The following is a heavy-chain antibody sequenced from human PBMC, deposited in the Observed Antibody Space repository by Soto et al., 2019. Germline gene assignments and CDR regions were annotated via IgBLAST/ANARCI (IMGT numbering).Heavy chain of an antibody. CDR2: INAANGNT. Sequence: QVQLVQSGAEEKKPGASVTVSCKASGFTFTKNAIHWVRQAPGQRLEWMGWINAANGNTKYSQKFQGRVTIIRDTAASTAYMGLTSLRSEDTAVYYCAGSAVSPFGGLIGPFDYWGQGTLVTVSS. D-gene: IGHD3-16*02. V-gene: IGHV1-3*05. CDR3: AGSAVSPFGGLIGPFDY. CDR1: GFTFTKNA. J-gene: IGHJ4*02.